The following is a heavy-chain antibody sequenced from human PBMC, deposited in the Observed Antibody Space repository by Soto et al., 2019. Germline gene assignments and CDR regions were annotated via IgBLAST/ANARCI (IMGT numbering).Heavy chain of an antibody. Sequence: EVQLVESGGGLVQPGRSLRLSCAASGFTFDDYAMHWVRQAPGKGLEWVPGISWNSGSIGYADSVKGRFTISRDNAKNSLYLQMNSLRAEDTALYYCAKEGSIAARPSYYFDYWGQGTLVTVSS. CDR1: GFTFDDYA. CDR2: ISWNSGSI. D-gene: IGHD6-6*01. CDR3: AKEGSIAARPSYYFDY. V-gene: IGHV3-9*01. J-gene: IGHJ4*02.